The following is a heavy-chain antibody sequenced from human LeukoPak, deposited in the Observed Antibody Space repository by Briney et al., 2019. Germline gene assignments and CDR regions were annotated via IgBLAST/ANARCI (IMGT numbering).Heavy chain of an antibody. CDR3: ARGTLWNSGSYPVLNY. V-gene: IGHV4-4*07. J-gene: IGHJ4*02. Sequence: SETLSLTCTASGGSISTYFWNWIRQPAGKGLEWIGRIYASGSTTYNPSLKSRVTISVDKSKNQFSLKLSSVTAADTAVYYCARGTLWNSGSYPVLNYWGQGTLVTVSS. CDR2: IYASGST. D-gene: IGHD3-10*01. CDR1: GGSISTYF.